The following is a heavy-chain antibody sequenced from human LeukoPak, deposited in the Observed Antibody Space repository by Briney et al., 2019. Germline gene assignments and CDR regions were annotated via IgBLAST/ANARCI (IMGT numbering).Heavy chain of an antibody. D-gene: IGHD1-7*01. Sequence: GGSPRLSCAASGFTFSSYAMSWVRQAAGKGLQWVSSVNSGGGTTYYADSVKGRFTISRDNSKNTLDLQMNSLRAEDTAIYYCAKSPMRNYEDPKTDYWGQGTLVTVST. CDR3: AKSPMRNYEDPKTDY. CDR2: VNSGGGTT. CDR1: GFTFSSYA. V-gene: IGHV3-23*01. J-gene: IGHJ4*02.